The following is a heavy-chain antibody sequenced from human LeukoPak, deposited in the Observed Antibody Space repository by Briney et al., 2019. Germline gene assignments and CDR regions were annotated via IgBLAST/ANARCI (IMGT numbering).Heavy chain of an antibody. D-gene: IGHD2-15*01. V-gene: IGHV3-11*04. CDR3: ARARGVGYFQH. Sequence: GGSLRLSCAASGFTFSDYYMSWIRQAPGKGLEWVSYISSSSSTTYYADSVKGRFTISRDNAKNSLYLRMNSLRAEDTAVYYCARARGVGYFQHWGQGTLVTVSS. CDR1: GFTFSDYY. CDR2: ISSSSSTT. J-gene: IGHJ1*01.